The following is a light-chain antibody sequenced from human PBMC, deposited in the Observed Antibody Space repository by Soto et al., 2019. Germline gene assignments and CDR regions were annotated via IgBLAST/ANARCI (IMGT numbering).Light chain of an antibody. CDR2: EVN. J-gene: IGLJ1*01. CDR3: CSSVGSTTYV. Sequence: QSVLTQPASVSGSPGQSITISCTATSSNVGSYKLVSWYQQHPGKAPKLMTFEVNKRPSGVSNRISGSKSGNTASLTISGLKVEVEADYYCCSSVGSTTYVFATGTKLTVL. V-gene: IGLV2-23*02. CDR1: SSNVGSYKL.